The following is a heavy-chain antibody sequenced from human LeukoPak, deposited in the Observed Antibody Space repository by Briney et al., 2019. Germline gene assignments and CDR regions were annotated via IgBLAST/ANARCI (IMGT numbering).Heavy chain of an antibody. V-gene: IGHV1-8*01. CDR1: GYTFTSYD. CDR3: ARGLSYYYDSSGDFGLY. J-gene: IGHJ4*02. CDR2: MNPNSGNT. Sequence: GASVKVSCKASGYTFTSYDINWVRQATGQGLEWMGWMNPNSGNTGYAQEFQGRVTMTRDTSISTAYMELSSLRSEDTAVYYCARGLSYYYDSSGDFGLYWGQGTLVTVSS. D-gene: IGHD3-22*01.